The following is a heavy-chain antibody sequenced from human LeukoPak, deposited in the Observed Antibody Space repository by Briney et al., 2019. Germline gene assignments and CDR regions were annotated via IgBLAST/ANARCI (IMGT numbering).Heavy chain of an antibody. D-gene: IGHD3-16*01. Sequence: GGSLRLSCAASGFTFSSYDMHWVRQATGKGLEWVSAIDSAGDTYYPGSVKGRFIISRENAKNSLYLQMNSLRAGDTAVYYCARSFGGVPDYWGRGTLVTVSS. CDR3: ARSFGGVPDY. CDR1: GFTFSSYD. V-gene: IGHV3-13*04. J-gene: IGHJ4*02. CDR2: IDSAGDT.